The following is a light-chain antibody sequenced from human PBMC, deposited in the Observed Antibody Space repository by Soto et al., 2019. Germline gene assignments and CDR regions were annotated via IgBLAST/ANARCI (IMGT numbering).Light chain of an antibody. Sequence: QSALTQPASVSGSPGQSITISCTGTSSDVGSYNLVSWYQQHPGKAPKLMIYEVSKRPSGVSNRFSGSKSGNTASLTISGLQAEYEADYYCCSYAGSSTFAYVFGTGTKVTVL. CDR2: EVS. CDR1: SSDVGSYNL. V-gene: IGLV2-23*02. CDR3: CSYAGSSTFAYV. J-gene: IGLJ1*01.